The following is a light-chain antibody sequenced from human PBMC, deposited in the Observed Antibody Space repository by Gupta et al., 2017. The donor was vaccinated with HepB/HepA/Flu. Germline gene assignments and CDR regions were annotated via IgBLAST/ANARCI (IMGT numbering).Light chain of an antibody. CDR1: QSVSSSY. V-gene: IGKV3-20*01. Sequence: EIVLTQSPVTLSLSSGERATLSCRASQSVSSSYLAWYQQKHGQAPRLLIYGASSRANGIPDRFSGSGSGTEFTLTISRREPEDFAVYYCQHQSSSPSPFGQGTKMDIK. J-gene: IGKJ2*01. CDR3: QHQSSSPSP. CDR2: GAS.